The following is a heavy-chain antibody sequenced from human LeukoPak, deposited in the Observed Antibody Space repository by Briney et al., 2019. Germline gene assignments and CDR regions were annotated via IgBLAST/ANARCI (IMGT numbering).Heavy chain of an antibody. D-gene: IGHD1-26*01. CDR1: GFIFSSYA. V-gene: IGHV3-23*01. CDR3: AKASWAGVTTTYFAY. CDR2: IDRSGGVT. J-gene: IGHJ4*02. Sequence: GGSLRLSCTASGFIFSSYAMTWVRQAPGKGLEWVSGIDRSGGVTYYAESVRGRFTISRDNSKNTLYLQMNDLRAEDTAVYYRAKASWAGVTTTYFAYWAQGILFTVSS.